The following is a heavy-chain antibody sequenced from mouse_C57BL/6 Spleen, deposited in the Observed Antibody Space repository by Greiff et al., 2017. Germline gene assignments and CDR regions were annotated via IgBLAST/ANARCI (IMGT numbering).Heavy chain of an antibody. CDR3: ARGGMYDYDYAMDY. J-gene: IGHJ4*01. V-gene: IGHV3-6*01. Sequence: ESGPGLVKPSQSLSLTCSVTGYSITSGYYWNWIRQFPGNKLEWMGYISYDGSNNYNPSLKNRISITRDTSKNQFFLKLNSVTTEDTATYYCARGGMYDYDYAMDYWGQGTSVTVSS. D-gene: IGHD2-4*01. CDR1: GYSITSGYY. CDR2: ISYDGSN.